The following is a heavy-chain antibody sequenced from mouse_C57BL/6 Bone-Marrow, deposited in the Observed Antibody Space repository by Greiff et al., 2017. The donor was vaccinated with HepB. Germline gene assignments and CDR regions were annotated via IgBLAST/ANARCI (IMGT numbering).Heavy chain of an antibody. CDR2: ISDGGSYT. J-gene: IGHJ3*01. D-gene: IGHD2-2*01. V-gene: IGHV5-4*03. CDR1: GFTFSSYA. CDR3: TRTMVTTRLAY. Sequence: DVMLVESGGGLVKPGGSLKLSCAASGFTFSSYAMSWVRQTPEKRLEWVATISDGGSYTYYPDNVKGRFTISRDNAKNNLYLQMSHLKSEDTAMYYCTRTMVTTRLAYWGQGTLVTVSA.